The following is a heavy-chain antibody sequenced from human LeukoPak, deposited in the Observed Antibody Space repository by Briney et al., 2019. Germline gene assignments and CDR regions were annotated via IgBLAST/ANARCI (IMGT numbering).Heavy chain of an antibody. D-gene: IGHD1-1*01. CDR1: GFTFSNYW. CDR2: INQDGSEK. V-gene: IGHV3-7*01. Sequence: GGSLRLSCAASGFTFSNYWMTWVRQAPGKGLEWVANINQDGSEKYYVDSVKGRFTISRDNAKNSLYLQMNSLRAEDTAVYYCTTYTGTQGPWGQGTLVTVSS. CDR3: TTYTGTQGP. J-gene: IGHJ5*02.